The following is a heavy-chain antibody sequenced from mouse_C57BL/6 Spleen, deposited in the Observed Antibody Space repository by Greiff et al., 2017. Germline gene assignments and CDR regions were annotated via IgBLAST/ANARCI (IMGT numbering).Heavy chain of an antibody. V-gene: IGHV1-53*01. CDR1: GYTFTSTW. CDR2: INPSNGGT. D-gene: IGHD2-10*01. Sequence: QLKQPGTERVNPGASVKRSCKASGYTFTSTWMHGVKRRPGQGLEWIGNINPSNGGTTYNEKFKSKATLTVDKSSSTAYMQLSSLTSEDSAVYYCASLLSFDYWGQGTTLTVSS. J-gene: IGHJ2*01. CDR3: ASLLSFDY.